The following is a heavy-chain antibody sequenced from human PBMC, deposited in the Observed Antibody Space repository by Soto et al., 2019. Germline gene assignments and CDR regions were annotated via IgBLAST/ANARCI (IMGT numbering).Heavy chain of an antibody. Sequence: ASVKVSCKASGYTFTGYYMHWVRQAPGQGLEWMGWINPNSGCTNYAQKFQGRVTMTRDTSISTAYMELSRLRSDDTAVYYCARQPTYYDFWSGTQYYYYYGMDVWGQGTTVTVSS. D-gene: IGHD3-3*01. J-gene: IGHJ6*02. V-gene: IGHV1-2*02. CDR3: ARQPTYYDFWSGTQYYYYYGMDV. CDR1: GYTFTGYY. CDR2: INPNSGCT.